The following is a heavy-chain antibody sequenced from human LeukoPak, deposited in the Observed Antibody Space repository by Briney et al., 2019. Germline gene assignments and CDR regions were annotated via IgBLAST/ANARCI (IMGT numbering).Heavy chain of an antibody. J-gene: IGHJ4*02. CDR1: GAFFDIYF. D-gene: IGHD7-27*01. CDR2: LDYTGTT. Sequence: PSETLSLTCNVSGAFFDIYFWNWIRQPPGRGLEWIGNLDYTGTTNYNPSLRSRVSMSLDASESQFSLKLTSVTTADTAVHYCARDMGLGTDFWGQGTLITVSS. V-gene: IGHV4-59*01. CDR3: ARDMGLGTDF.